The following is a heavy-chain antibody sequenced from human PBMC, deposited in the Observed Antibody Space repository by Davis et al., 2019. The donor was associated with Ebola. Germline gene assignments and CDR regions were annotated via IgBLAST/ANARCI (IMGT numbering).Heavy chain of an antibody. CDR3: ARGYIAVPSYAFDI. CDR2: ISAYNGNT. V-gene: IGHV1-18*01. D-gene: IGHD6-19*01. J-gene: IGHJ3*02. Sequence: ASVKVSCKASGYTFTSYGISWVRQAPGQGLEWMGWISAYNGNTNYAQKLQGRVTMTTDTSTRTAYMELRSLRSDDTAVYYCARGYIAVPSYAFDIWGQGTMVTVSS. CDR1: GYTFTSYG.